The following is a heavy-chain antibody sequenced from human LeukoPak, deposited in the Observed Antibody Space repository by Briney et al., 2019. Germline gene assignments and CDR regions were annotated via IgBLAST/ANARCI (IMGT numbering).Heavy chain of an antibody. D-gene: IGHD1-1*01. Sequence: SETLSLTCSVSHVSISTYYWSWIRQPPGKGLEWIGEINDSGSTKYNPSLKSRVTISVDTSKNQCSLRLRSVTAADTALFYCARRRLTRFYFDYWGQGTLVTVSS. CDR3: ARRRLTRFYFDY. CDR2: INDSGST. V-gene: IGHV4-34*01. J-gene: IGHJ4*02. CDR1: HVSISTYY.